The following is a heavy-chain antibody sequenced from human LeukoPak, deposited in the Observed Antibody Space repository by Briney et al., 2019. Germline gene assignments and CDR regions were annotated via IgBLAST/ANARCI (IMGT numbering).Heavy chain of an antibody. D-gene: IGHD3-22*01. CDR2: INPNSGGT. Sequence: ASVKVSCKASGYTFTGYYMHWVRQAPGQGLEWMGWINPNSGGTNYAQKFQGRVTMTRDTSISTAYMELRSLRSDDTAVYYCARAWSLVVVITDDAFDIWGQGTMVTVSS. J-gene: IGHJ3*02. CDR1: GYTFTGYY. CDR3: ARAWSLVVVITDDAFDI. V-gene: IGHV1-2*02.